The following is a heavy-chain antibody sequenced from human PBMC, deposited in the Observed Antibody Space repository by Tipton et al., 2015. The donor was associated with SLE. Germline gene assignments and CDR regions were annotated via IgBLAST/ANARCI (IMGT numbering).Heavy chain of an antibody. CDR3: ARDRDFWSAPKE. CDR2: MQYSGST. Sequence: TLSLTCSVSGGPISSRSYFWGWIRQPPGKGLEWIGSMQYSGSTYYNPSLKSRVTISVDTSKNQFSLRLNSVTAADTAVYYCARDRDFWSAPKEWGQGTLVTVSS. J-gene: IGHJ4*02. V-gene: IGHV4-39*02. CDR1: GGPISSRSYF. D-gene: IGHD3-3*01.